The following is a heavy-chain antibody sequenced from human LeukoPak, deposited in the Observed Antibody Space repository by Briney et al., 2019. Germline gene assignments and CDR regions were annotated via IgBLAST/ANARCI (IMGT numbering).Heavy chain of an antibody. CDR2: IYYSGST. V-gene: IGHV4-39*01. Sequence: SETLSLTCTVSGGSISSSRDYWAWLRQPPGKGLEWIANIYYSGSTYYSPSLKSRVTISVDTSKNQFSLKLSSVTAADTAVYYCARRGTGWYYFDYWGQGTLVTASS. CDR3: ARRGTGWYYFDY. CDR1: GGSISSSRDY. J-gene: IGHJ4*02. D-gene: IGHD6-19*01.